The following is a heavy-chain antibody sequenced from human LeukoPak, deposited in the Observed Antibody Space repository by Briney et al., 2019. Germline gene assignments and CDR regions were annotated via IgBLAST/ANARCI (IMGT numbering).Heavy chain of an antibody. J-gene: IGHJ4*02. V-gene: IGHV3-48*01. Sequence: GGSLRLSCAASGFIFSSYSMNWVRQAPGKGLEWVSYITSSSNTIDYADSVKGRFTISRDNAKNSLYLQMNSLRAEDTAVYYCALTSRNNDGEPTSFDYWGQGTLVTVSS. CDR3: ALTSRNNDGEPTSFDY. CDR2: ITSSSNTI. CDR1: GFIFSSYS. D-gene: IGHD1/OR15-1a*01.